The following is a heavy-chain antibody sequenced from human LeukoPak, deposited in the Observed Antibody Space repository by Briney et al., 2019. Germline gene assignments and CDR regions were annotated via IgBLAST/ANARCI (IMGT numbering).Heavy chain of an antibody. V-gene: IGHV3-33*01. CDR3: ARYRGRYFDWLFPDY. CDR2: IWYDGSNK. CDR1: GFTFSGYG. J-gene: IGHJ4*02. D-gene: IGHD3-9*01. Sequence: GGSLRLSCAASGFTFSGYGMHWVRQAPGKGLEWVAVIWYDGSNKYYADSVKGRFTISRDNSKNTLYLQMNSLRAEDTAVYYCARYRGRYFDWLFPDYWGQGTLVTVSS.